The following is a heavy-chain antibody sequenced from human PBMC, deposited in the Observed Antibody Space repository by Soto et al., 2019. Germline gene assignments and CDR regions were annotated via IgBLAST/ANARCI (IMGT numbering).Heavy chain of an antibody. CDR3: ASPQRRDGYNGDYFDY. V-gene: IGHV4-39*01. CDR2: IYYSGST. CDR1: GGSVSSSSYY. D-gene: IGHD5-12*01. J-gene: IGHJ4*02. Sequence: SETLSLTCTVSGGSVSSSSYYWGWIRQPPGKGLEWIGSIYYSGSTYYNPSLKSRVTISVDTSKNQFSLKLSSVTAADTAVYYCASPQRRDGYNGDYFDYWGQGTLVTISS.